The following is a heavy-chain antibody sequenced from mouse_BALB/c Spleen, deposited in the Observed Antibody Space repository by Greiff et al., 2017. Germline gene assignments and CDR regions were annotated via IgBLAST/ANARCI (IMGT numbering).Heavy chain of an antibody. CDR3: ARDLLRLQFAY. V-gene: IGHV1-4*01. Sequence: QVQLQQSGAELARPGASVKMSCKASGYTFTSYTMHWVKQRPGQGLEWIGYINPSSGYTNYNQKFKDKATLTADKSSSTAYMQLSSLTSEDSAVYYCARDLLRLQFAYWGQGTLVTVSA. D-gene: IGHD1-2*01. CDR1: GYTFTSYT. J-gene: IGHJ3*01. CDR2: INPSSGYT.